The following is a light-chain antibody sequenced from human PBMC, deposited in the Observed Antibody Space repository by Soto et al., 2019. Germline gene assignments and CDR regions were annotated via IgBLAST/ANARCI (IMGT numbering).Light chain of an antibody. CDR2: KAS. CDR3: QHYNSWA. J-gene: IGKJ1*01. Sequence: DVQMTQSPSTLSASVGDRVTITCRASQTIGSLLAWYQQKPGKAPNLLIYKASSLESGVPSRFSGSGFGTEFTLTITGLQPDDLATYYCQHYNSWAFGQGTKVEI. V-gene: IGKV1-5*03. CDR1: QTIGSL.